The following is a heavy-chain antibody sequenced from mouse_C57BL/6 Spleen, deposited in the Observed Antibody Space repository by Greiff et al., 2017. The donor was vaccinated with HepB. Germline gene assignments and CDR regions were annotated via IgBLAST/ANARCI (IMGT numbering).Heavy chain of an antibody. D-gene: IGHD4-1*02. CDR1: GFSFNTYA. V-gene: IGHV10-1*01. CDR3: VRQPQLGTYFDY. J-gene: IGHJ2*01. Sequence: EVQVVESGGGLVQPKGSLKLSCAASGFSFNTYAMNWVRQAPGKGLEWVARIRSKSNNYATYYADSVKDRFTISRDDSESMLYLQMNNLKTEDTAMYYCVRQPQLGTYFDYWGQGTTLTVSS. CDR2: IRSKSNNYAT.